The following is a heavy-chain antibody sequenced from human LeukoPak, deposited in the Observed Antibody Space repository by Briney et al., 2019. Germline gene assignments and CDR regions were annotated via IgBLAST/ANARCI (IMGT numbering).Heavy chain of an antibody. V-gene: IGHV1-46*01. Sequence: ASVKVSCKASGYTFTTYYMHWVRQAPGQGLEWMGIINPTGGSTTYAQEFQGRVTMTRDTSTSTVYMELSSLRSEDTAVYYCARIETDSNGYSLGAFDIWGQGTMVTVSS. CDR3: ARIETDSNGYSLGAFDI. J-gene: IGHJ3*02. CDR2: INPTGGST. D-gene: IGHD3-22*01. CDR1: GYTFTTYY.